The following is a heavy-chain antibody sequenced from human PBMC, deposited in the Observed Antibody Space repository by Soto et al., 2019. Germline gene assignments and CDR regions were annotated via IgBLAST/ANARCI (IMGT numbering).Heavy chain of an antibody. CDR1: GYTFTAYY. J-gene: IGHJ6*02. CDR2: INHNSGGT. V-gene: IGHV1-2*04. Sequence: SVKVSCKAAGYTFTAYYMHWVRQAPGQGLEWMGLINHNSGGTNYAQKFQDCDTMTRETSISTAYMELRRLTSDDTAVYYCAKADKGDYGMDVWGQGTKVTVSS. CDR3: AKADKGDYGMDV.